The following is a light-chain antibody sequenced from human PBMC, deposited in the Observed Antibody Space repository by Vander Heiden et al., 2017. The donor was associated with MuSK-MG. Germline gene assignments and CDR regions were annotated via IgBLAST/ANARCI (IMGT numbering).Light chain of an antibody. CDR3: QQRNSTPHT. J-gene: IGKJ4*01. V-gene: IGKV3-11*01. Sequence: ETVLTQSPSTLSLSPGERATLSCRASQIVSSFLAWYQQKPGQAPRLLIYEASNRATGIPARFRGSGSGTDFTLTISSLEPEDFAVYYCQQRNSTPHTFGRGTKVEIK. CDR1: QIVSSF. CDR2: EAS.